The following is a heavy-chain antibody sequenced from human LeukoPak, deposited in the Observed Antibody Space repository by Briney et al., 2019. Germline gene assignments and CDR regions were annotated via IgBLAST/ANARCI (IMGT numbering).Heavy chain of an antibody. J-gene: IGHJ4*02. V-gene: IGHV3-21*01. CDR1: GFTFSSYS. D-gene: IGHD4-17*01. CDR3: ARAGGSTVSHSDY. CDR2: ISSSTSCI. Sequence: GSLRLSCAASGFTFSSYSMNWIRQAPGKGLEWVSSISSSTSCIYYADSVKGRFTISKDNAKNSLYLQMNSLRAEDTAVYYCARAGGSTVSHSDYWGQGTLVTVSS.